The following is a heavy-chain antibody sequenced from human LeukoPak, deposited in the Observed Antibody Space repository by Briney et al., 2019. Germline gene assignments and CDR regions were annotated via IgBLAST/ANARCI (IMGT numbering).Heavy chain of an antibody. CDR2: ISGSGSGGST. J-gene: IGHJ4*02. CDR3: AKSGYNRFDY. Sequence: GGSLRLSCAASGFTFSSSSMSWVRQAPGKGLEWVSSISGSGSGGSTYYADSVKGRFTISRDNSKNTLYLQMNSLRAEDTAVYYCAKSGYNRFDYWGQGTLVTVSS. CDR1: GFTFSSSS. V-gene: IGHV3-23*01. D-gene: IGHD5-24*01.